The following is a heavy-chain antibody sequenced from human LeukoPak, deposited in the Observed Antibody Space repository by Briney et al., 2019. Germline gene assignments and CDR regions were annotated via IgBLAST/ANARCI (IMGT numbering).Heavy chain of an antibody. V-gene: IGHV3-74*03. Sequence: PGGSLRLSCAASGFTFSGYWMHWVRRAPGKGLVWLSRINSDGSTTTYADSVRGRFIISRDNAKNTLYLQMNSLGAEDTAVYYCARVKVGVWGVFDTWGQGTMVTVSS. CDR1: GFTFSGYW. J-gene: IGHJ3*02. CDR3: ARVKVGVWGVFDT. CDR2: INSDGSTT. D-gene: IGHD1-26*01.